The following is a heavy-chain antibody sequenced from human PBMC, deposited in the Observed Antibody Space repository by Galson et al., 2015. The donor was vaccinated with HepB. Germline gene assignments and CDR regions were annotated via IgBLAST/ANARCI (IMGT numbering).Heavy chain of an antibody. J-gene: IGHJ6*02. Sequence: LSLTCTVSGGSISSSSYYWGWIRQPPGKGLEWIGSIYYSGSTYYNPSLKSRVTISVDTSKNQFSLKLISVTAADTAVYYCARDWGTSSWYGYYYYYGMDIWGQGTTVTVSS. CDR1: GGSISSSSYY. V-gene: IGHV4-39*07. CDR2: IYYSGST. D-gene: IGHD6-13*01. CDR3: ARDWGTSSWYGYYYYYGMDI.